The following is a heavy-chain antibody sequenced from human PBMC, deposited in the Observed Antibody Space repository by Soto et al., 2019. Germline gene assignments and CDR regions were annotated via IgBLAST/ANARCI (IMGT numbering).Heavy chain of an antibody. J-gene: IGHJ4*02. V-gene: IGHV3-23*01. D-gene: IGHD1-7*01. Sequence: GGSLRLSSAASGFTFSSYAMSCVRQAPGKGLEWVSAISGSGGSTYYADSVKGRFTISRDNSKNTLYLQMDSLRAEDTAVYYCATQITGTTKSNYWAQGTLVTVSS. CDR2: ISGSGGST. CDR3: ATQITGTTKSNY. CDR1: GFTFSSYA.